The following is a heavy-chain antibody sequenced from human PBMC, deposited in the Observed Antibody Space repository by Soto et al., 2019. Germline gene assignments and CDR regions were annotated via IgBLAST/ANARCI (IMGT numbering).Heavy chain of an antibody. CDR1: GYSFTNYW. J-gene: IGHJ4*02. CDR2: IDPSDSYS. CDR3: ARHRDILSGYSAADN. D-gene: IGHD3-9*01. V-gene: IGHV5-10-1*01. Sequence: PGESLEISCKASGYSFTNYWITWMRQTPGKGLECMGMIDPSDSYSNYSPSFQGHVTMSVDKSISSAYLQFSSLKASDTAMYYCARHRDILSGYSAADNWGQGTQVTVSS.